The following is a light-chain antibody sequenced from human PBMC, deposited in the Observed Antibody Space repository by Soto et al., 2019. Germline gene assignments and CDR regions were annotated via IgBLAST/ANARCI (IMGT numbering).Light chain of an antibody. CDR3: QQYNNWPET. J-gene: IGKJ1*01. V-gene: IGKV3-15*01. CDR1: QSISSN. CDR2: DAF. Sequence: EILMTQSPATLSVSPGERATLSCRASQSISSNLAWYHHKPGQAPRLLIYDAFTRATGIPARFSGSGSGTDFTLTISSLQSEDFAVYYCQQYNNWPETFGQGTKVEIK.